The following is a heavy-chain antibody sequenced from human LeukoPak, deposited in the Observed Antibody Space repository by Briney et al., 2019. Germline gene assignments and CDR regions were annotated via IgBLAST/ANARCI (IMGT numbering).Heavy chain of an antibody. CDR3: ARDRGYSYGLVFFDY. D-gene: IGHD5-18*01. V-gene: IGHV1-2*04. Sequence: ASVKVSCKASGYTFTGYYMHWVRQAPGQGLEWMGWINPNSGGTNYARKFQGWVTMTRDTSISTAYMELSRLRSDDTAVYYCARDRGYSYGLVFFDYWGQGTLVTVSS. CDR2: INPNSGGT. J-gene: IGHJ4*02. CDR1: GYTFTGYY.